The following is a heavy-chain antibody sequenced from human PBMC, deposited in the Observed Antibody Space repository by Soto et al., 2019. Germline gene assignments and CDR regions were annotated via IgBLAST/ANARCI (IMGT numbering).Heavy chain of an antibody. J-gene: IGHJ4*02. CDR2: IWYDGSNK. CDR3: ARDQQWLVRFYFDF. CDR1: GFTFSSYG. Sequence: QVQLVESGGGVVQPGNSLRLSCAASGFTFSSYGMHWVLQAAGKGLEWVAVIWYDGSNKYYADSVKGRFTISRDNSKNTLYLQMNSLRAEDTAVYYCARDQQWLVRFYFDFWGQGTLVTVSS. D-gene: IGHD6-19*01. V-gene: IGHV3-33*01.